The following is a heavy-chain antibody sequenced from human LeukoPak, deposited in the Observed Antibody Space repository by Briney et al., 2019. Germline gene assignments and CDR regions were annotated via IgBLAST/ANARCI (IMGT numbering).Heavy chain of an antibody. CDR2: IVVGSDNT. D-gene: IGHD3-3*01. CDR1: VFTLTSSV. Sequence: SVPVSCKDSVFTLTSSVLLWVRPAGGQGVDWTGWIVVGSDNTNYVQKFQERVTITRVMSTSTADMELSSLRSEDTAVYYCAAPITFFGGMDVWGQGTTVTVSS. CDR3: AAPITFFGGMDV. J-gene: IGHJ6*02. V-gene: IGHV1-58*01.